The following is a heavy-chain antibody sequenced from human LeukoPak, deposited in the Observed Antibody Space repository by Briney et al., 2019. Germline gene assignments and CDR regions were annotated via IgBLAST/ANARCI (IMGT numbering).Heavy chain of an antibody. V-gene: IGHV4-34*01. D-gene: IGHD3-10*01. CDR2: INHSEST. J-gene: IGHJ6*03. CDR1: VGSFSVYY. Sequence: PSETLSHTCAVYVGSFSVYYWSWIRQPPGKGLEWIGEINHSESTNYNSSLKSRVTISVDKSKNQFSLKLSAVTAADTAVYYCSRGYYGSGSHCCHMDVWGKGTTITVS. CDR3: SRGYYGSGSHCCHMDV.